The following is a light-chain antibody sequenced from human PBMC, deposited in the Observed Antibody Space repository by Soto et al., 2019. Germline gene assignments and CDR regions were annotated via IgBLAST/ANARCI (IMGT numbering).Light chain of an antibody. CDR2: DVN. V-gene: IGLV2-11*01. CDR1: SSDVGSYYY. Sequence: QSALTQPRSVSGSPGQSVAISCTGTSSDVGSYYYVFWYQQHPGKAPKLMIYDVNQRPSGVPDRFSGSKSGNTASLTISGLQAEDEADYYCCSYAGTYAIVFGGGTKLTVL. CDR3: CSYAGTYAIV. J-gene: IGLJ2*01.